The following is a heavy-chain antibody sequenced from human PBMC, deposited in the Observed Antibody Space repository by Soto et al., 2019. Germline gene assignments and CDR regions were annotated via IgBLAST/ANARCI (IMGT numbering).Heavy chain of an antibody. J-gene: IGHJ6*02. CDR1: GYTFTSYA. Sequence: QVQLVQSGAEVKKPGASVKVSCKASGYTFTSYAMHWVRQAPGQRLEWMGWINAGNGNTKYSQKFQGRVTITRDTSASTAYMELSSLRSEDTAVYYCAREGVSYYYYGMDVWGQGTTVTVSS. V-gene: IGHV1-3*01. CDR3: AREGVSYYYYGMDV. D-gene: IGHD6-13*01. CDR2: INAGNGNT.